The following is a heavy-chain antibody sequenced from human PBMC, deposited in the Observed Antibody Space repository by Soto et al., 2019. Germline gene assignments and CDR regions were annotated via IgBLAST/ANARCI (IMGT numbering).Heavy chain of an antibody. CDR3: ACCITMVRGVIGWFDP. CDR2: IYHSGST. Sequence: SETLSLTWAVSGYSISSGYYWGWIRQPPGKGLEWIGSIYHSGSTYYNPSLKRRVTISVDTSKNQFSLKLSSVTAADTAVYYCACCITMVRGVIGWFDPWGQGTLVTVSS. J-gene: IGHJ5*02. V-gene: IGHV4-38-2*01. D-gene: IGHD3-10*01. CDR1: GYSISSGYY.